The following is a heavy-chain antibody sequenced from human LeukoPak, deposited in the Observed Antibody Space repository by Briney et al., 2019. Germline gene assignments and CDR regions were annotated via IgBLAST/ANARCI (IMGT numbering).Heavy chain of an antibody. Sequence: PSETLSLTCTVSGGSISSSSYYWGWIRQPPGKGLEWIGSIYYSGSTYYNPSLKSRVTISVDTSKNQFSLKLSSVTAADTAVYYCARDRIEIWLNAFDIWGQGTMVTVSS. CDR3: ARDRIEIWLNAFDI. CDR2: IYYSGST. D-gene: IGHD5-18*01. V-gene: IGHV4-39*02. J-gene: IGHJ3*02. CDR1: GGSISSSSYY.